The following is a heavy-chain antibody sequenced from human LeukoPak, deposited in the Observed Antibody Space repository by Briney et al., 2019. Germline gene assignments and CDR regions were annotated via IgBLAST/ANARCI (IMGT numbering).Heavy chain of an antibody. V-gene: IGHV4-39*01. CDR2: ILSSGTA. CDR1: GASIRANHHY. Sequence: SETLSLTCTVSGASIRANHHYWAWVRQPPGKGLEWIGTILSSGTAYYNPSLRTRVSISVDTSKNEFSLRLSAVTAADTGLYYCARIIRTAGYYSNPKSGSFDLWGQGILVTVSS. J-gene: IGHJ5*02. CDR3: ARIIRTAGYYSNPKSGSFDL. D-gene: IGHD3-22*01.